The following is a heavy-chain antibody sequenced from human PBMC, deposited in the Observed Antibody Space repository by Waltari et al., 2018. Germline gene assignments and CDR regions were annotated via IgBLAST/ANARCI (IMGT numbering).Heavy chain of an antibody. J-gene: IGHJ5*02. CDR3: ARAYYDFWWGFDP. D-gene: IGHD3-3*01. CDR2: IYTSGST. CDR1: GGSISSGRYY. V-gene: IGHV4-61*02. Sequence: QVQLQESGPGLVKPSQTLSLTCTVSGGSISSGRYYWSWIRQPAGKGLEWIGRIYTSGSTNYNPSLKSRVTISVDTSKNQFSLKLSSVTAADTAVYYCARAYYDFWWGFDPWGQGTLVTVSS.